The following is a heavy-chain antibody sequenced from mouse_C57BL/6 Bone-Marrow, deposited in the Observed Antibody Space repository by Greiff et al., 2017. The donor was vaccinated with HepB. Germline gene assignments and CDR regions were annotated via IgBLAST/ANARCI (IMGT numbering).Heavy chain of an antibody. J-gene: IGHJ4*01. V-gene: IGHV2-9-1*01. CDR2: IRTGGGT. Sequence: VQGVESGPGLVAPAQTLSISCTASGFTFTSYAISWVRQPPGKGLEWLGVIRTGGGTNYNSAPKSRLSISKDNTKSQVILKMNSLQTNDTARYYCARKRGNWDDAMDYWGQGTSVTVSS. CDR1: GFTFTSYA. D-gene: IGHD4-1*01. CDR3: ARKRGNWDDAMDY.